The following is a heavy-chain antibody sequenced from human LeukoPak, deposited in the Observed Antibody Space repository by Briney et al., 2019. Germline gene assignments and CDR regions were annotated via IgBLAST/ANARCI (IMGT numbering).Heavy chain of an antibody. D-gene: IGHD6-13*01. CDR3: ARDEREQQLGSY. Sequence: GSSVKVSCKASGGTFSSYAISWVRQAPGQGLEWMGGIIPIFGTANYAQKFQGRVTITADESTSTAYMELSSLRSEDTAVYYCARDEREQQLGSYWGQGTLATVSS. CDR2: IIPIFGTA. CDR1: GGTFSSYA. V-gene: IGHV1-69*01. J-gene: IGHJ4*02.